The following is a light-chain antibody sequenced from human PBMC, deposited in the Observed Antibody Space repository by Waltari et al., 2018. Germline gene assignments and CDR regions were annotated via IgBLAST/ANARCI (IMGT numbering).Light chain of an antibody. CDR3: EVWDARLNGPV. Sequence: QSVLTQPPSASGTPGQRVTIPCSGASSNVGGSTVHWYQQVPGPAPKLLINDRNQRASWGPYRFSCSKSGTSASLAISGRQYEDEADYFCEVWDARLNGPVFGGGTKVTVL. CDR1: SSNVGGST. CDR2: DRN. J-gene: IGLJ2*01. V-gene: IGLV1-44*01.